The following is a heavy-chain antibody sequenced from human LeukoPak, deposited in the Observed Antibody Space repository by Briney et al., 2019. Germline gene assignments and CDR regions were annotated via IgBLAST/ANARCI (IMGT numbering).Heavy chain of an antibody. J-gene: IGHJ5*02. CDR3: ARHHYCGSGSPNLFDP. V-gene: IGHV4-39*01. D-gene: IGHD3-10*01. Sequence: SETLSVTCTVSGDSISSSDHYWGWIRQPPGRGLEWFGSIYYSGNTYYNPSLKSRVTISVDTSKNQFSLNLNSVTAADTAVYYCARHHYCGSGSPNLFDPWGQGTLVIVSS. CDR2: IYYSGNT. CDR1: GDSISSSDHY.